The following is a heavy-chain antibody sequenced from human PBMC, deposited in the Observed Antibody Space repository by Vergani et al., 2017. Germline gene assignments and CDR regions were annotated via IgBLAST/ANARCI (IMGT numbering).Heavy chain of an antibody. D-gene: IGHD2-15*01. J-gene: IGHJ5*02. CDR1: GFSLTTDGMC. CDR3: ARGYCSALNWPQFDP. CDR2: IDWDDDK. Sequence: QVTLRESGPALVKPTQTLTLTCTFSGFSLTTDGMCVSWIRQPPGKALEWLARIDWDDDKYYSTSLKTRLTISKDTSKNQVVLTMTNMEPVDTATYYCARGYCSALNWPQFDPWGQGMLVTVSS. V-gene: IGHV2-70*15.